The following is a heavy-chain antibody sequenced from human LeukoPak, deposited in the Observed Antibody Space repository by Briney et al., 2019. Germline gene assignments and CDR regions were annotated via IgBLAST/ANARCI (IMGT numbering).Heavy chain of an antibody. CDR3: ARLQATVTTFYYYYGMDV. D-gene: IGHD4-17*01. Sequence: GESLKISCKGLGYSFSSYWNAWVRQRPGKGLEWMGIIYPGGSETRYDPSFQGQVTISADSSTSTAYLQWSSLRASDTAMYYCARLQATVTTFYYYYGMDVWGQGTTVTVSS. CDR1: GYSFSSYW. J-gene: IGHJ6*02. V-gene: IGHV5-51*01. CDR2: IYPGGSET.